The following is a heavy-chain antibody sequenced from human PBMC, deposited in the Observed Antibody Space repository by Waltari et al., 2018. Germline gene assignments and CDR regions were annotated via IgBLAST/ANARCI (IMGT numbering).Heavy chain of an antibody. J-gene: IGHJ4*02. D-gene: IGHD1-26*01. CDR2: INHSGST. Sequence: QVQLQQWGAGLLKPSETLSLTCAVYGGSFRGYYWSWIRQPPGKWLEWIGEINHSGSTNNHPSLKSRVTISVATSKNQFSLKLSSVTAADTAVYYCARAEVGDTTVFDYWGQGTLVTVSS. V-gene: IGHV4-34*01. CDR1: GGSFRGYY. CDR3: ARAEVGDTTVFDY.